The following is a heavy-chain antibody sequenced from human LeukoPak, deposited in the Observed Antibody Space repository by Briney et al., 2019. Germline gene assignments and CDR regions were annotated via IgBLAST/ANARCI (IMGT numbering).Heavy chain of an antibody. CDR2: ISYDGSNK. CDR3: ARDPDTALDY. Sequence: GGSLRLSCAASGFTFSSYAMHWVRQAPGKGLEWVAVISYDGSNKYYADSVKGRFTISRGNSKNTLYLQMNSLRAEDTAVYYCARDPDTALDYWGQGTLVTVSS. J-gene: IGHJ4*02. V-gene: IGHV3-30*04. D-gene: IGHD5-18*01. CDR1: GFTFSSYA.